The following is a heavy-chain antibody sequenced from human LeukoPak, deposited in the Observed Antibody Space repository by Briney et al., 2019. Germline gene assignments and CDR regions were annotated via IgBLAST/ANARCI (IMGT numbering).Heavy chain of an antibody. Sequence: SVKVSCKASGGTFSSYAISWVRQAPGQGLEWMGRIIPILGIANYAQKFQGRVTITADKSTSTAYMELSSLRSEDTAVYYCATDSPLPHSIAAAGPYYYYYYGMDVWGQGTTVTVSS. CDR1: GGTFSSYA. CDR2: IIPILGIA. D-gene: IGHD6-13*01. V-gene: IGHV1-69*04. CDR3: ATDSPLPHSIAAAGPYYYYYYGMDV. J-gene: IGHJ6*02.